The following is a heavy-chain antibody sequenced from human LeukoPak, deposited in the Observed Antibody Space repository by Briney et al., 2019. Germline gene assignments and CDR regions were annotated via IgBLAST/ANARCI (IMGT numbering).Heavy chain of an antibody. Sequence: SVKVSCKASGFTFTSSAMQWVRQARGQRLEWIGWIVVGSGNTNYAQKFQERVTITRDMSTSTAYMELSSLRSEDTAVHHCAADRYGDYGDAFDIWGQGTMVTVSS. D-gene: IGHD4-17*01. V-gene: IGHV1-58*02. CDR3: AADRYGDYGDAFDI. CDR2: IVVGSGNT. CDR1: GFTFTSSA. J-gene: IGHJ3*02.